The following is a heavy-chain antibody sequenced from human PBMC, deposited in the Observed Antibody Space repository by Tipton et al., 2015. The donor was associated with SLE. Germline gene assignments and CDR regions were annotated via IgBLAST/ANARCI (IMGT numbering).Heavy chain of an antibody. D-gene: IGHD2-21*01. Sequence: LRLSCAASGFTFSSYAMSWVRQAPGKGLEWVGTVYYTGNTFYNPSLKSRVTISVDTSKNQFSLNLSSVTAADTAIYYCARGHPHIVVLIGGGWFDPWGQGTLVTVSS. V-gene: IGHV4-38-2*01. CDR2: VYYTGNT. J-gene: IGHJ5*02. CDR3: ARGHPHIVVLIGGGWFDP. CDR1: GFTFSSYA.